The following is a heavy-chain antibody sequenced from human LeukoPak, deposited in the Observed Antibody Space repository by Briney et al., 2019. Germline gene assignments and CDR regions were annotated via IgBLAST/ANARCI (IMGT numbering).Heavy chain of an antibody. Sequence: GGSLRLSCAASGFTFRSYEMNWVRQAPGKGLEWVSYISSSGSTIYYADSVKGRFTISRDNAKNSLYLQMNSLRDEDTAVYYCAKEARGAQYYFDYWGQGTLVTVSS. J-gene: IGHJ4*02. D-gene: IGHD3-10*01. CDR3: AKEARGAQYYFDY. V-gene: IGHV3-48*03. CDR1: GFTFRSYE. CDR2: ISSSGSTI.